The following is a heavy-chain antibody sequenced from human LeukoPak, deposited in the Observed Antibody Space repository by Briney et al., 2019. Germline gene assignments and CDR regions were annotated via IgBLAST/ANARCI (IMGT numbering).Heavy chain of an antibody. CDR3: AKDYGSGSFDAFDI. J-gene: IGHJ3*02. D-gene: IGHD3-10*01. V-gene: IGHV3-21*01. Sequence: GGSLRLSCAASGFTFSSYSMNWVRQAPGKGLEWVSSISSSSSYIYYADSVKGRFTISRDNAKNSLYLQMNSLRAEDTAVYYCAKDYGSGSFDAFDIWGQGTMVTVSS. CDR1: GFTFSSYS. CDR2: ISSSSSYI.